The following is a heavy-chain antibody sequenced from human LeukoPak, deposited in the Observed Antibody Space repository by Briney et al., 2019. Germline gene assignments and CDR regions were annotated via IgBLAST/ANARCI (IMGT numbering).Heavy chain of an antibody. Sequence: PSETLSLTCTVSGGSISSYYWSWIRQPPGKGLEWIGYINYSGSTNYNPSLKSRVTISVETSKNQFSLKLTSVTAADTAVYHCAKDLHDYGDYVGWFDPWGQGTLVTVSS. D-gene: IGHD4-17*01. CDR3: AKDLHDYGDYVGWFDP. V-gene: IGHV4-59*01. CDR2: INYSGST. J-gene: IGHJ5*02. CDR1: GGSISSYY.